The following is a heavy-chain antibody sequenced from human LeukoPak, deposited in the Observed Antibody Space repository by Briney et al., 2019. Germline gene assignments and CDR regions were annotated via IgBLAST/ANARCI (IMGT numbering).Heavy chain of an antibody. CDR3: AKGRGWEASYYYYYMDV. D-gene: IGHD1-26*01. CDR1: GVTLSIYG. Sequence: GGSLRLSCAASGVTLSIYGMHWVRQAPGKGLEWVAFIRYDGGNTYYADSVRGRFTISRDNSKNTLYLQMNSLRAEDTAVYYCAKGRGWEASYYYYYMDVWGKGTTVTISS. CDR2: IRYDGGNT. V-gene: IGHV3-30*02. J-gene: IGHJ6*03.